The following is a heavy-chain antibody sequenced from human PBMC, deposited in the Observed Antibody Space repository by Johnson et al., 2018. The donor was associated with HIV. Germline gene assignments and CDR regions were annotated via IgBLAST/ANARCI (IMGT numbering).Heavy chain of an antibody. Sequence: QVQLVESGGGLVQPGGSLRLSCAASGFTFSDYYMSWIRQAPGKGLEWVSYITGSGTVVYYADSVKGRFTISRDNAKNSLYLQMNSLRADDTAVYYCSKDRILSGYGPGAFDIWGQGTMVTVSS. CDR3: SKDRILSGYGPGAFDI. D-gene: IGHD5-12*01. V-gene: IGHV3-11*04. J-gene: IGHJ3*02. CDR2: ITGSGTVV. CDR1: GFTFSDYY.